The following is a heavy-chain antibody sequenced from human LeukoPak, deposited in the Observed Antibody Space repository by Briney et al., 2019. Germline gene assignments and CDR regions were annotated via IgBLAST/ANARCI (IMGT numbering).Heavy chain of an antibody. CDR3: ASWAVNFDY. Sequence: SCKASGGTFSSYAMHWVRQAPGKGLEWVAVISYDGSNKYYADSVKGRFTISRDNSKNTLYLQMNSLRAEDTAVYYCASWAVNFDYWGQGTLVTVSS. CDR2: ISYDGSNK. CDR1: GGTFSSYA. J-gene: IGHJ4*02. D-gene: IGHD3-16*01. V-gene: IGHV3-30-3*01.